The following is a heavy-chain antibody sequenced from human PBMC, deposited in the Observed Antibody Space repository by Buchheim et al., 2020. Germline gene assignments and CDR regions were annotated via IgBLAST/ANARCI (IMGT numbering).Heavy chain of an antibody. Sequence: EVQLLESGGGLVQPGGSLRLSCAASGFTFSSYAMSWVRQAPGKGLEWVSAISGSGGSTYYADSVKGRFTISRAHSKNPLYLQMNSLRAEDTAVYYCAKDFAVVWFGELLPYYFDYWGQGTL. CDR1: GFTFSSYA. CDR2: ISGSGGST. CDR3: AKDFAVVWFGELLPYYFDY. J-gene: IGHJ4*02. D-gene: IGHD3-10*01. V-gene: IGHV3-23*01.